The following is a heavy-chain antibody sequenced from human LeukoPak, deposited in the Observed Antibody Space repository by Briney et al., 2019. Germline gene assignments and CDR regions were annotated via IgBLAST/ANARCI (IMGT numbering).Heavy chain of an antibody. D-gene: IGHD3-10*01. J-gene: IGHJ4*02. V-gene: IGHV3-64D*06. CDR3: VKDGSGSYYTYYFDY. CDR1: GFTFSRYA. CDR2: ISSNGCST. Sequence: GGSLRLSCSASGFTFSRYAMHWVRQAPGKGLEYVSAISSNGCSTYYADSVKGRFTISRDNSKNTLYLQMSSLRTEDTAVYYCVKDGSGSYYTYYFDYWGQGTLVTVSS.